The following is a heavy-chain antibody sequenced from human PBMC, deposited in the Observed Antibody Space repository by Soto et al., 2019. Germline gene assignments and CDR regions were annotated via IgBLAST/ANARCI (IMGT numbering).Heavy chain of an antibody. CDR2: ISGSGGST. J-gene: IGHJ4*02. D-gene: IGHD6-19*01. CDR1: GFTFSSYA. V-gene: IGHV3-23*01. Sequence: GGSLRLSCAASGFTFSSYAMSWVRQAPGKGLEWVSAISGSGGSTYYADSVKGRFTISRDNSKNTLYLQMNSLRAEDTAVYYCAKYWGSSGWYDHKIDYWGQGTLVTVSS. CDR3: AKYWGSSGWYDHKIDY.